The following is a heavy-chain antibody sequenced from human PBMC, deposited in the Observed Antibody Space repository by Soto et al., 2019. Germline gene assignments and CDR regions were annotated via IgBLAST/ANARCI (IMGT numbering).Heavy chain of an antibody. Sequence: ASVKVSCKASGYTFTSYYMHWVRQAPGQGLEWMGIINPSGGSTSYAQKFQGRVTMTRDTSTSTVCMELSSLRSEDTAVYYCARDDEAVAGAYYYGMDVWGQGTTVTVSS. D-gene: IGHD6-19*01. CDR2: INPSGGST. CDR3: ARDDEAVAGAYYYGMDV. V-gene: IGHV1-46*01. CDR1: GYTFTSYY. J-gene: IGHJ6*02.